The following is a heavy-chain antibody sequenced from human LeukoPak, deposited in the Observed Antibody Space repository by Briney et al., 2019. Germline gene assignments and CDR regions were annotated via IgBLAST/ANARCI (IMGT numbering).Heavy chain of an antibody. D-gene: IGHD1-26*01. V-gene: IGHV3-30-3*01. CDR3: ASGGGATRSGYAFDM. CDR1: GFTFRSYA. J-gene: IGHJ3*02. CDR2: ISYDGSNK. Sequence: GKSLRLSCAASGFTFRSYAIHWVRQAPGKGLEWVAVISYDGSNKYYADSVKGRFTISRDNAKNSLYMQMNSLRAEDTAVYYCASGGGATRSGYAFDMWGQGTMVTVSS.